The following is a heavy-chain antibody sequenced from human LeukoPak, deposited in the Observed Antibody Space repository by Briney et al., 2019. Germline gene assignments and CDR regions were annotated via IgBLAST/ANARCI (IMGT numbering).Heavy chain of an antibody. Sequence: GGSLRLSCAASGFTFSNYAMNWVRQAPGKGLEWVSSISGSSTDIYYADSVKGRFTISRDNAKNSLYLHMNSLRAEDTAVYYCARVISVAGYDYWGQGTLVTVSS. CDR1: GFTFSNYA. CDR3: ARVISVAGYDY. CDR2: ISGSSTDI. D-gene: IGHD6-19*01. J-gene: IGHJ4*02. V-gene: IGHV3-21*01.